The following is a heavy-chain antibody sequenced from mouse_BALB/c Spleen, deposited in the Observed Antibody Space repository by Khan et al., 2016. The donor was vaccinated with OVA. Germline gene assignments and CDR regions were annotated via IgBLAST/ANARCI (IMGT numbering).Heavy chain of an antibody. D-gene: IGHD1-1*02. CDR3: AKGLWSYYFALDY. V-gene: IGHV2-6-5*01. CDR1: GFSLSDYG. Sequence: VKLEESGPGLVAPSQSLSITCTVSGFSLSDYGVSWIRQPPGKGLEWLGVIWGGGSTYYNSALKSRLSISKDNSKSQVFLKMNSLQTDDTAIYXCAKGLWSYYFALDYWGQGTSVTVSS. J-gene: IGHJ4*01. CDR2: IWGGGST.